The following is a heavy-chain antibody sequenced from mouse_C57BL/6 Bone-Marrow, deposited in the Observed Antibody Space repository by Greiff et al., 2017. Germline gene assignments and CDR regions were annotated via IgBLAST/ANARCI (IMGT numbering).Heavy chain of an antibody. V-gene: IGHV7-1*01. CDR3: ARDARGAWFAY. CDR1: GFTFSDFY. CDR2: SRNKANDYTT. J-gene: IGHJ3*01. Sequence: EVMLVESGGGLVQSGRSLRLSCATSGFTFSDFYMEWVRQAPGKGLEWIAASRNKANDYTTEYSASVKGRFIVSRDTSQSILYLQMNALRAEDTAIYYWARDARGAWFAYWGQGTLVTVSA.